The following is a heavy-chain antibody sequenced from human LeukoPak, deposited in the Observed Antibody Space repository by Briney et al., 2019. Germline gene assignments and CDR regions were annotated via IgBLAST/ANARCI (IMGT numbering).Heavy chain of an antibody. J-gene: IGHJ4*02. Sequence: GGSLRLSCAASGFTFSDYYMSWLRQAPGKGLEWVSYISSSGSTKYYADSVKGRFTISRDNAKNSLYLQMNSLRTEDTAVYYCARTRHSSGWLYYFDYWGQGTLVTVSS. CDR3: ARTRHSSGWLYYFDY. D-gene: IGHD6-19*01. CDR2: ISSSGSTK. V-gene: IGHV3-11*04. CDR1: GFTFSDYY.